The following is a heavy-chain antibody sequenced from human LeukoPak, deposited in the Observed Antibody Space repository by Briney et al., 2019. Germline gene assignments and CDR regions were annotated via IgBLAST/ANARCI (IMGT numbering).Heavy chain of an antibody. CDR3: ARDQEYSGSYYRYFDY. J-gene: IGHJ4*02. CDR2: ISGSDGST. V-gene: IGHV3-23*01. CDR1: GFTFSTYA. Sequence: GGSLRLSCAASGFTFSTYAMTWVRQAPGKGLEWVSVISGSDGSTYYADSVKGRFTISRDDSKNTLYLQMNSLRAEDTALYYCARDQEYSGSYYRYFDYWGQGTLVTVSS. D-gene: IGHD1-26*01.